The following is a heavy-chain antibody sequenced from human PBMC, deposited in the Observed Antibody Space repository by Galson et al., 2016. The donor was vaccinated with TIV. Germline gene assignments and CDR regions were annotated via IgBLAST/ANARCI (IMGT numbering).Heavy chain of an antibody. D-gene: IGHD6-6*01. J-gene: IGHJ6*02. Sequence: SVKVSCKATGYTFTSFGIAWVRQAPGQGLAWMGWISGYNGKTYYAQKFQDRVTMTTDTSTNTAYMELRSLRSDDTAVYYCTRDRSIAAPRDMDVWGQGTAVTVSS. CDR2: ISGYNGKT. CDR3: TRDRSIAAPRDMDV. V-gene: IGHV1-18*01. CDR1: GYTFTSFG.